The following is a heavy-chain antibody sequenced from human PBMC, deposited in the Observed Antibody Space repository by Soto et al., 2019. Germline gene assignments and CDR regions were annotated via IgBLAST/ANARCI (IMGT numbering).Heavy chain of an antibody. CDR3: ARTMLLGWFDP. J-gene: IGHJ5*02. CDR2: IHHSGNT. CDR1: GGSISSDTYS. D-gene: IGHD2-15*01. V-gene: IGHV4-30-2*01. Sequence: QLQLQESGSGLVKPSQTLSLTCAVSGGSISSDTYSWSWIRQPPGKGLEWVGYIHHSGNTYFIPSLKRRVTISVDRSKNQLSLQLPSATAADTAVYYCARTMLLGWFDPWGQGTLVTVSS.